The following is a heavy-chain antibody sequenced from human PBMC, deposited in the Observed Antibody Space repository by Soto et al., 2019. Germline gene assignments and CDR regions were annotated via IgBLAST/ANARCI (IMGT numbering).Heavy chain of an antibody. V-gene: IGHV4-39*01. Sequence: QLQLQESGPGLVKPSETLSLTCTVSGGSISSSSYYWGWIRQPPGKGLEWIGSIYYSGSTYYNPSRKRRVTISVDTSKNQFSLKLSSVTAADTAVYYCARLGDYDSSGYFNPYFDYWGQGTLVTVSS. D-gene: IGHD3-22*01. CDR3: ARLGDYDSSGYFNPYFDY. CDR1: GGSISSSSYY. CDR2: IYYSGST. J-gene: IGHJ4*02.